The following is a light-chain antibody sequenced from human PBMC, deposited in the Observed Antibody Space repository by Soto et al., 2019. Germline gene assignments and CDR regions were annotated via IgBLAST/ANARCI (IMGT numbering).Light chain of an antibody. J-gene: IGLJ2*01. CDR3: QSYDTSLSGSKVV. CDR1: NSNIGAIYD. V-gene: IGLV1-40*01. Sequence: QAVVTQPPSVSGAPGQRVTISCTGTNSNIGAIYDVHWFRQLPGTAPKLLIYGNSNRPSGVPDRFSGSKSGTSASLAITGLQAEDEADYYCQSYDTSLSGSKVVFGGGTKVTVL. CDR2: GNS.